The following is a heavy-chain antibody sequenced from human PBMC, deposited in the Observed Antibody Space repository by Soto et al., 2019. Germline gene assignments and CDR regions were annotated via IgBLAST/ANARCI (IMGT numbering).Heavy chain of an antibody. V-gene: IGHV4-59*08. CDR1: GGSISSYY. CDR3: ARLGGYYQSLDR. CDR2: IYYSGST. J-gene: IGHJ5*02. D-gene: IGHD3-22*01. Sequence: QVQLQESGPGLVKPSETLSLTCTVSGGSISSYYWSWIRQPPGKGLEWIGYIYYSGSTNYNPSLRSRASISLATPKNRCSLRLSSVTAADTAVYYCARLGGYYQSLDRWGQGTLVTVSS.